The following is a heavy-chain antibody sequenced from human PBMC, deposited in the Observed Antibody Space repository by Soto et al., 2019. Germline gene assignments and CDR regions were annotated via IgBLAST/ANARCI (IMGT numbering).Heavy chain of an antibody. D-gene: IGHD3-16*02. CDR1: GYTFTTYY. CDR2: INPSGGSA. J-gene: IGHJ3*02. Sequence: GASVKVSCKASGYTFTTYYMHWVRQAPGQGLEWMGIINPSGGSATSAQKFQGRVTMTTDTSTSTAYMELRSLRSDDTAVYYCARVMITFGGVIAHGAFDIWGQGTMVTV. CDR3: ARVMITFGGVIAHGAFDI. V-gene: IGHV1-46*01.